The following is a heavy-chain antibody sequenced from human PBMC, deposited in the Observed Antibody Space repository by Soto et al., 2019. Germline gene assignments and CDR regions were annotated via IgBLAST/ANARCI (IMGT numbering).Heavy chain of an antibody. D-gene: IGHD4-17*01. CDR3: ARDPAGYGDYATFDY. J-gene: IGHJ4*02. Sequence: QVQLVESGGGVVQPGRSLRLSCAASGFSFSTYAMHWVRQAPGKGLEWVAIIWYDGSNEHYVDSVNGRFTISRDNSNNTLYLQMSRLRAEDTAVYYCARDPAGYGDYATFDYWGQGTRVTVSS. V-gene: IGHV3-33*01. CDR2: IWYDGSNE. CDR1: GFSFSTYA.